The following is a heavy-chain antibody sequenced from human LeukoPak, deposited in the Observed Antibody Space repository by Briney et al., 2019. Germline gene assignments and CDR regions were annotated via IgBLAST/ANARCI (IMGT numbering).Heavy chain of an antibody. J-gene: IGHJ4*02. Sequence: PSETLSLTCAVFGGSISNYYWSWVRQPPGKGLEWIGDIYYSGSTNYSSALKGRVTISVDTSKNQFSLFLSSVTAEDTAVYYCARGPPDSQWLVWYYFDYRGQGTLVTVSS. CDR2: IYYSGST. CDR1: GGSISNYY. V-gene: IGHV4-59*01. CDR3: ARGPPDSQWLVWYYFDY. D-gene: IGHD6-19*01.